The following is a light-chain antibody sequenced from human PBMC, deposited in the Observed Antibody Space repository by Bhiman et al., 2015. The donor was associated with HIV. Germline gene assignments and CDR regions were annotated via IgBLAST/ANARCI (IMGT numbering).Light chain of an antibody. Sequence: QSALTQPPSASGSPGQSVTISCTGTSSDVGRYNFVSWYQQRPGEAPKLMISEVSKRPSGVSNRFSGSKSGNTASLTISGLQTEDEADYYCSSYTTSSTYVFGTGTKVTVL. CDR2: EVS. CDR3: SSYTTSSTYV. CDR1: SSDVGRYNF. J-gene: IGLJ1*01. V-gene: IGLV2-14*01.